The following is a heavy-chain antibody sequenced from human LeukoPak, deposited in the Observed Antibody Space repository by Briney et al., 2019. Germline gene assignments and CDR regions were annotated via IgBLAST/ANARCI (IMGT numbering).Heavy chain of an antibody. D-gene: IGHD3-10*01. CDR3: ARGWFGDSGNWFDP. Sequence: NPSETLSLTCTVSGYSISSGYYWGWIRQPPGKGLEWIGSIYHSGSTYYNPSLKSRVTISVDTSKNQFSLKLSSVTAADTAVYYCARGWFGDSGNWFDPWGQGTLVTVSS. V-gene: IGHV4-38-2*02. J-gene: IGHJ5*02. CDR1: GYSISSGYY. CDR2: IYHSGST.